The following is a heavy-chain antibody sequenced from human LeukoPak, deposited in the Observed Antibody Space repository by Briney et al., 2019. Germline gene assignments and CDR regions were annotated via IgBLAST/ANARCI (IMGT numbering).Heavy chain of an antibody. CDR2: MIPIFGTA. D-gene: IGHD3-22*01. CDR3: ARDLTGYYDSSGYFDI. Sequence: ASVKVSCKASGGTFISYAISWVGQAPGQGLEWMGGMIPIFGTANYAQKFQGRVTITTDESTSTAYIELTSMRSEDTAVYYCARDLTGYYDSSGYFDIWGQGTMVTVSS. CDR1: GGTFISYA. J-gene: IGHJ3*02. V-gene: IGHV1-69*05.